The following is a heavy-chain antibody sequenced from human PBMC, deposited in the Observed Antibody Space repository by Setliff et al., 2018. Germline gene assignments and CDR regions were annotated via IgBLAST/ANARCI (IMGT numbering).Heavy chain of an antibody. D-gene: IGHD3-16*01. Sequence: GESLTLSCKGSGYSFTSYWIGWVRQMPGKGLEWMGVVFPVDSDTRYSPSFQGQVTTSADKSISTAYLQWSSLKASDTAIYYCARLGRYDAFDIWGQGTVVTVSS. V-gene: IGHV5-51*01. CDR1: GYSFTSYW. J-gene: IGHJ3*02. CDR2: VFPVDSDT. CDR3: ARLGRYDAFDI.